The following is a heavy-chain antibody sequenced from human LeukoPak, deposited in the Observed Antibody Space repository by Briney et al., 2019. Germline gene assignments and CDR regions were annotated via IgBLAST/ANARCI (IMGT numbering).Heavy chain of an antibody. CDR3: ARPAYYDFWSGDAY. V-gene: IGHV1-2*02. CDR1: GYTFTGYY. CDR2: INPNSGGT. J-gene: IGHJ4*02. Sequence: ASVRVSCKASGYTFTGYYMHWVRQAPGQGLEWMGWINPNSGGTNSAQKLQGRVTMTRDTSSSTAYLELSRLRSDDTAVYYCARPAYYDFWSGDAYWGQGTLVTVSS. D-gene: IGHD3-3*01.